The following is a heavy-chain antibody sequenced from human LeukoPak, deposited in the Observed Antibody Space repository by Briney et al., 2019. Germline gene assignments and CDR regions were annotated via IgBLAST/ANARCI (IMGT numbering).Heavy chain of an antibody. D-gene: IGHD3-3*01. V-gene: IGHV3-30*04. CDR1: GFTFSSYA. CDR3: ARDSGCDFWSGYSTYGMDV. Sequence: GGSLRLSCAASGFTFSSYAMHWVRQAPGKGLEWVAVISYGGSNKYYADSVKGRFTISRDNSKNTLYLQMNSLRAEDTAVYYCARDSGCDFWSGYSTYGMDVWGQGTTVTVSS. J-gene: IGHJ6*02. CDR2: ISYGGSNK.